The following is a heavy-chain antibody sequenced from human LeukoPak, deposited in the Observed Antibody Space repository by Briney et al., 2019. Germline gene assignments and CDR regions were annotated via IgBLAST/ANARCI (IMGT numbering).Heavy chain of an antibody. D-gene: IGHD5/OR15-5a*01. J-gene: IGHJ4*02. CDR1: GGSISSSNW. CDR2: INHSGST. V-gene: IGHV4-4*02. Sequence: PSETLSLTCAVSGGSISSSNWWSWVRQPPGKGLEWIGEINHSGSTNYNPSLKSRVTISVDTSKNQFSLKLSSVTAADTAVYYCAGHLRWWDYWGQGTLVTVSS. CDR3: AGHLRWWDY.